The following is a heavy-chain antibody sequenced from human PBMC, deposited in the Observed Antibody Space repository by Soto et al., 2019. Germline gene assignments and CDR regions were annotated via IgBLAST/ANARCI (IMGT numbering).Heavy chain of an antibody. J-gene: IGHJ4*02. D-gene: IGHD1-26*01. CDR2: IYWDDSN. Sequence: QITLKESGPTLVKPTQTLTLTCTFSGFSLTTDRVGVGWIRQPPGEALEWLAVIYWDDSNTYRPSLESRLTVTKDSSTNQVALTMTNMDSLDTATYYCAHAYGGRSLYWGQGTLVTVSS. CDR3: AHAYGGRSLY. CDR1: GFSLTTDRVG. V-gene: IGHV2-5*02.